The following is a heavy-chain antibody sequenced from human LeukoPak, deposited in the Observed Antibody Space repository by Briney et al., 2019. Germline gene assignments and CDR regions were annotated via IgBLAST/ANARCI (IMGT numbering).Heavy chain of an antibody. V-gene: IGHV3-21*01. J-gene: IGHJ6*03. CDR3: AREYSSSSHYYYYYMDV. CDR1: GFTFSSYS. D-gene: IGHD6-13*01. CDR2: ISSSSSYI. Sequence: PGGSLRLSCAASGFTFSSYSMNWVRQAPGKGLEWVSSISSSSSYIYYADSVKGRFTISRDNAKNSLYLQMNSLRAEDTAVYYCAREYSSSSHYYYYYMDVWGKGTTVTVSS.